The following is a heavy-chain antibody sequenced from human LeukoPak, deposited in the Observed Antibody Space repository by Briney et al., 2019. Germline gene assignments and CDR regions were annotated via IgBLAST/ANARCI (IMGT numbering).Heavy chain of an antibody. D-gene: IGHD3-16*01. CDR1: GFTFSGYW. V-gene: IGHV3-7*01. J-gene: IGHJ3*02. CDR2: IKQDGSEK. CDR3: ARDPYSFYAFDI. Sequence: GGSLRLSCAASGFTFSGYWMSWVRQAPGKGLEWVANIKQDGSEKYYVDSVKGRFTISRDNAKNSLYLQMNSLRAEDTAVYYCARDPYSFYAFDIWGQGTMVTVSS.